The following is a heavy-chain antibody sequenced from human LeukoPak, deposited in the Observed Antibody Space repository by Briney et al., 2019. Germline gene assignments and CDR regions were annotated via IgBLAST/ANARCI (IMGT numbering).Heavy chain of an antibody. D-gene: IGHD6-19*01. Sequence: SETLSLTCTVSGDSISSGDYYWSWIRQPPGKGLEWIGYIYNSGSTNYNPSLKSRVTISVDTSKNQFSLKLSSVTAADTAVYYCARAGTGWYNGAFDIWGQGTMVTVSS. CDR3: ARAGTGWYNGAFDI. CDR2: IYNSGST. V-gene: IGHV4-61*08. J-gene: IGHJ3*02. CDR1: GDSISSGDYY.